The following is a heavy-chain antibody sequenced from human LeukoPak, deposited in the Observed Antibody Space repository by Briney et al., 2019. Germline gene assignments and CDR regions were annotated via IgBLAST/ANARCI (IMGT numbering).Heavy chain of an antibody. V-gene: IGHV1-46*01. CDR1: GYTFTSCY. Sequence: ASVKVSCKASGYTFTSCYMHWVRQAPGQGLEWMGIINPSIGRTSYAQKFQGRVTMTRDTSTTTVYMELSSLRSDDTAVYYCAKIVGASNGYFDFWGRGTLVTVSS. CDR2: INPSIGRT. J-gene: IGHJ4*02. D-gene: IGHD1-26*01. CDR3: AKIVGASNGYFDF.